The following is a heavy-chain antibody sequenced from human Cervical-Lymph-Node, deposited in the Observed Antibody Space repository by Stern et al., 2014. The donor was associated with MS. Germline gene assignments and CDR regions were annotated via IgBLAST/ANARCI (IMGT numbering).Heavy chain of an antibody. J-gene: IGHJ2*01. V-gene: IGHV4-4*02. CDR1: GGSVSSTNW. D-gene: IGHD2/OR15-2a*01. CDR3: ARERQQYCNSEGCSYWYFDL. CDR2: IYHSGAS. Sequence: QVQLQESGPGLVKPSGTLSLTCAVSGGSVSSTNWWSWVRQSPGKGLESIGNIYHSGASNYRPSLRSRVSISLDNSKNHLSLHLTSVTAADTAVYYCARERQQYCNSEGCSYWYFDLWGRGTLVTVSS.